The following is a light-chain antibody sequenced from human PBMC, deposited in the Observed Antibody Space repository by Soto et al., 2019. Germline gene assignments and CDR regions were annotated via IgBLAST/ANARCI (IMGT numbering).Light chain of an antibody. J-gene: IGKJ2*01. Sequence: DIVMTQTRLSSPVTLGQPASISCRSSKSLVHSDGNTYLSWLQQRPGQPPRLLIDKISNRFSGVPDRFSGSGAGTDFTLKISRVEAEDVGVYYCMQTTQFPPYTFGQGTKLEIK. CDR1: KSLVHSDGNTY. V-gene: IGKV2-24*01. CDR3: MQTTQFPPYT. CDR2: KIS.